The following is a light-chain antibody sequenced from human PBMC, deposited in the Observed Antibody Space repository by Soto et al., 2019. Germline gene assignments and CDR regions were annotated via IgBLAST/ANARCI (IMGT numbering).Light chain of an antibody. CDR3: SSYTTRSTLV. Sequence: QSALTQPASVSGSPGQSITISCTGTSSDVGAYEFVSWYQHYPGKAPELVTFDVTHRPPEISDRFSGSKSANTASLTISGLQGEDEGFHYCSSYTTRSTLVFGGGTKLTVL. J-gene: IGLJ2*01. CDR2: DVT. V-gene: IGLV2-14*01. CDR1: SSDVGAYEF.